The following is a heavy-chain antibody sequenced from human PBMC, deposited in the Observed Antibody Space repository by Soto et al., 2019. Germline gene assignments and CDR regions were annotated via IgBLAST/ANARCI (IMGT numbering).Heavy chain of an antibody. J-gene: IGHJ4*02. CDR1: GYTFTGHY. D-gene: IGHD1-26*01. V-gene: IGHV1-2*02. CDR3: GRGRSGPIVVLD. Sequence: ASVKVSFKASGYTFTGHYIHWVRQAPEQGPEWMGEIGPESGATRYAQRFQGRVTMTRDMSITTVYMELNNLSPDDTAVYYCGRGRSGPIVVLDWGQGTPVNV. CDR2: IGPESGAT.